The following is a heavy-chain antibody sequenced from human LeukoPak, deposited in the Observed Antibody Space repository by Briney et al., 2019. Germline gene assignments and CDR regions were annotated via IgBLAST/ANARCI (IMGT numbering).Heavy chain of an antibody. Sequence: GGSLRLSCAASGFTFSSYWMSWVRQAPGKGLEWVADIKQDGSEKYYVDSVKGRFTIPRDSAENSLYLQMNSLRAEDTAVYYCARGRIAVAGTYIPSNWGPQLYYMDVWGKGTTVTVSS. D-gene: IGHD6-19*01. V-gene: IGHV3-7*01. J-gene: IGHJ6*03. CDR3: ARGRIAVAGTYIPSNWGPQLYYMDV. CDR1: GFTFSSYW. CDR2: IKQDGSEK.